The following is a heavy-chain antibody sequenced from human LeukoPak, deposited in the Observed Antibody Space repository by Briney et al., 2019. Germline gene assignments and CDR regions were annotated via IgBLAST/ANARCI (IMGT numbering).Heavy chain of an antibody. CDR1: GFTFDDYT. Sequence: PGGSLRLSCAASGFTFDDYTMHWVRQAPGKGLEWVSGISWNSGNIGYADSVKGRFTISRDNAKNSLYLQMNSLRAEDMALYYCAKGPRGFDYWGQGTLVTVSS. J-gene: IGHJ4*02. CDR3: AKGPRGFDY. V-gene: IGHV3-9*03. CDR2: ISWNSGNI.